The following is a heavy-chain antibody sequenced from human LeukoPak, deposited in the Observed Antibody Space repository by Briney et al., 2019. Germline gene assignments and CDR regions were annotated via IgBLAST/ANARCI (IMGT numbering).Heavy chain of an antibody. CDR1: GGSISSGDYY. V-gene: IGHV4-30-4*08. J-gene: IGHJ4*02. CDR3: ASYCGGDCYVDY. D-gene: IGHD2-21*01. CDR2: SDYSGST. Sequence: SQTLSLTCTVSGGSISSGDYYWSWIRQPPGKGLELIGYSDYSGSTYYNPSPKSRVTISVDTSNNQYSRKPSSVTAADTAVYYCASYCGGDCYVDYWGQGTLVTVSS.